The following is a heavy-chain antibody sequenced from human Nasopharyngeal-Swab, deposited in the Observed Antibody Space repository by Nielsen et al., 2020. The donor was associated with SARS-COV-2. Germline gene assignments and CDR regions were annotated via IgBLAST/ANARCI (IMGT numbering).Heavy chain of an antibody. Sequence: WIRQPPGKGLEWVSVIYSGGSTYYADSVKGRFTISRHNSKNTLYLQMNSLRAEDTAVYYCARAGLRYDAFDIWGQGTMVTVSS. CDR3: ARAGLRYDAFDI. CDR2: IYSGGST. J-gene: IGHJ3*02. D-gene: IGHD3-9*01. V-gene: IGHV3-53*04.